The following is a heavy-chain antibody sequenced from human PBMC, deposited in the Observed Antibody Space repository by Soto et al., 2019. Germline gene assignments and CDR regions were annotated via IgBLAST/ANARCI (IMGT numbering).Heavy chain of an antibody. V-gene: IGHV1-8*01. D-gene: IGHD3-16*02. Sequence: QVQLVQSGAEVKKPGASVRVSCKASGLAFPIDDIIWVRQTIGQGLEFMGWMNPSGSNTGYAQKFQGRATFTWNTPTSTAYMDLSGLRSEDTAVYYCARYRTKVPVAFDVWGQGTMVTVSS. CDR2: MNPSGSNT. CDR1: GLAFPIDD. CDR3: ARYRTKVPVAFDV. J-gene: IGHJ3*01.